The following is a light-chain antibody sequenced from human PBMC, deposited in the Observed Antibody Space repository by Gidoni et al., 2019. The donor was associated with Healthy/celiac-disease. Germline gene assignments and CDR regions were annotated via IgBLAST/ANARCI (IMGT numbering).Light chain of an antibody. Sequence: DIQMTKSPSTLSASVGDRVTITCRASQSISSWLAWYQQKPGKAPKLLLYKASSLESGVPSRFSGSGSGTEFTLTISRLQPDDFATYYCQQYNSYSWTFXQXTKVDIK. CDR2: KAS. CDR3: QQYNSYSWT. J-gene: IGKJ1*01. CDR1: QSISSW. V-gene: IGKV1-5*03.